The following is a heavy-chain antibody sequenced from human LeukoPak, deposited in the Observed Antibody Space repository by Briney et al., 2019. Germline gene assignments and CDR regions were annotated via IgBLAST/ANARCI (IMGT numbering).Heavy chain of an antibody. CDR3: AKASWVSNADAVL. Sequence: WGTLTLSCAASGFTFSSYAMSWVREAPARGLEWVSNINGSGDTYYEDSVKSRFTLSGDKSRNQFSLQLNNVRVADTAVYYCAKASWVSNADAVLWGQGTVVTVSS. J-gene: IGHJ4*02. CDR1: GFTFSSYA. V-gene: IGHV3-23*01. D-gene: IGHD1-1*01. CDR2: INGSGDT.